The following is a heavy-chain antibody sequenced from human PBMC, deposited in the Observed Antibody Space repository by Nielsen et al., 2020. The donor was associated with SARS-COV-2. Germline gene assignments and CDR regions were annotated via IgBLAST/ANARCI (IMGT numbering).Heavy chain of an antibody. CDR3: ARYYYYDSSGPDYYFDY. CDR1: GFTFDDYA. CDR2: ISWNSGSI. Sequence: SLKISCAASGFTFDDYAMHWVRQAPGKGLEWVSGISWNSGSIGYADSVKGRFTISRDNAKNSLYLQMNSLRAEDTALYYCARYYYYDSSGPDYYFDYWGQGTLVTVSS. V-gene: IGHV3-9*01. D-gene: IGHD3-22*01. J-gene: IGHJ4*02.